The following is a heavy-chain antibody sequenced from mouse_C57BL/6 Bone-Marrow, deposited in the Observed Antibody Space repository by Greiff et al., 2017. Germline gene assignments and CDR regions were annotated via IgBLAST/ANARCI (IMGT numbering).Heavy chain of an antibody. CDR2: IDPSDSET. D-gene: IGHD1-1*01. J-gene: IGHJ3*01. CDR1: GYTFTSYW. V-gene: IGHV1-52*01. CDR3: ASSAPHYYGTPWFAD. Sequence: QVQLQQPGAELVRPGSSVKLSCKASGYTFTSYWMHWVKQRPIQGLEWIGNIDPSDSETHYNQKFKDKATLTVDKSSSTAYMQLSSLTSEDSAVYYCASSAPHYYGTPWFADWGQGTLVTVSA.